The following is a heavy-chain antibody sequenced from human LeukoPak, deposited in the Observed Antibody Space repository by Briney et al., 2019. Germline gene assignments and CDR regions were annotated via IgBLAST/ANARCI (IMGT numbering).Heavy chain of an antibody. V-gene: IGHV3-53*05. CDR1: GFTVSSNY. CDR3: ARGSMGVGLVVVPAAINH. CDR2: IYSGGST. J-gene: IGHJ5*02. D-gene: IGHD2-2*02. Sequence: PGGSLRLSCAASGFTVSSNYMSWVRQAPGKGLEWVSVIYSGGSTYYADSVKGRFTISRDSSKNTLYLQMNSLRAEDTAVYYCARGSMGVGLVVVPAAINHWGQGTLVTVSS.